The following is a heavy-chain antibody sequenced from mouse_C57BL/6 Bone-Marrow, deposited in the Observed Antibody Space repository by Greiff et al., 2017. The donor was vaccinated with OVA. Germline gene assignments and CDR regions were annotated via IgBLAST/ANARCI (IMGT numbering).Heavy chain of an antibody. CDR2: ISYDGSN. CDR3: ARRTRSSLYYFDY. J-gene: IGHJ2*01. D-gene: IGHD1-1*01. V-gene: IGHV3-6*01. CDR1: GYSITSGYY. Sequence: ESGPGLVKPSQSLSLTCSVTGYSITSGYYWNWIRQFPGNKLEWMGYISYDGSNNYNPSLKNRISITRDTSKNQFFLKLNSVTTEDTATYYCARRTRSSLYYFDYWGQGTTLTVSS.